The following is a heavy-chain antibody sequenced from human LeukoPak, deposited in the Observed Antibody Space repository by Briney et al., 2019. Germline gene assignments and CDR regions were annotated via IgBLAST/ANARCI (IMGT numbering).Heavy chain of an antibody. V-gene: IGHV4-39*07. J-gene: IGHJ4*02. CDR3: ARDLQVGIAVAGT. CDR2: IYYSGST. Sequence: SETLSLTCTVSGGSISSSSYYWGWIRQPPGKGLEWIGSIYYSGSTYYNPSLKSRVTISVDTSKNQFSLKLSSVTAADTAVYYCARDLQVGIAVAGTWGQGTLVTVSP. CDR1: GGSISSSSYY. D-gene: IGHD6-19*01.